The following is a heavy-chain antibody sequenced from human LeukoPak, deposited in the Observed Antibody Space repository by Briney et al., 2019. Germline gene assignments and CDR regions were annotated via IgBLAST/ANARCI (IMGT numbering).Heavy chain of an antibody. Sequence: PSETLSLTCAVYGGSFSGYYWSWIRQPPGKGLEWIGEINHSGSTNYNPSLKSRATISVDTSKNQFSLKLSSVTAADTAVYYCARGRMIVVVITLKNYFDYWGQGTLVTVSS. CDR2: INHSGST. CDR3: ARGRMIVVVITLKNYFDY. CDR1: GGSFSGYY. J-gene: IGHJ4*02. D-gene: IGHD3-22*01. V-gene: IGHV4-34*01.